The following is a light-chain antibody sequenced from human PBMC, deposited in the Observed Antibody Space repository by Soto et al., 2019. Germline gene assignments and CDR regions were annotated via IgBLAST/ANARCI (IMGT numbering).Light chain of an antibody. CDR2: KAS. V-gene: IGKV1-5*03. J-gene: IGKJ2*01. CDR3: QQYDSYSYT. Sequence: IQMTQSPSTLSAYVGDRVTITCRASQSISSWLAWYQQKPGTAPKLLIYKASALESGVPSRFSGSGSGTEFALTISSLQPDDFATYYCQQYDSYSYTFGQGTNVDIK. CDR1: QSISSW.